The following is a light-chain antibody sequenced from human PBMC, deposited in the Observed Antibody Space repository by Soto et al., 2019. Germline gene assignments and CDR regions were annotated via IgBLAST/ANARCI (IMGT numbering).Light chain of an antibody. CDR3: QQYKNWPHT. V-gene: IGKV3-15*01. CDR1: QSVSSN. J-gene: IGKJ5*01. CDR2: GAS. Sequence: EIVMTQSPATLSVSPGERATLSCRASQSVSSNLAWYHQKPGQVPRLLIYGASTRATGIPARFSGSGSGTEFTLSISSLQSEDFAVYYCQQYKNWPHTFGKGTRLEMK.